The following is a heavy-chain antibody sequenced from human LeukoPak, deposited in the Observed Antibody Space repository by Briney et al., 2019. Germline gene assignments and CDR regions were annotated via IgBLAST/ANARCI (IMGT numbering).Heavy chain of an antibody. CDR2: ISASGP. V-gene: IGHV3-23*01. CDR3: AKAPLGGYYYDSSGY. J-gene: IGHJ4*02. CDR1: GFTFSRLA. D-gene: IGHD3-22*01. Sequence: PGGSLRLSCAASGFTFSRLAMTWVRQAPGKGLEWVSTISASGPYYADAVRGRFTISRDNSRNTLSLQMDSLRAEDTAVYYCAKAPLGGYYYDSSGYWGQGTLVIVSS.